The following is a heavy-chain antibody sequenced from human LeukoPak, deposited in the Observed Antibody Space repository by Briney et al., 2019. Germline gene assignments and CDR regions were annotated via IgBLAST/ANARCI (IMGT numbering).Heavy chain of an antibody. CDR3: ARSRDTRAAAGTPVGS. J-gene: IGHJ5*02. CDR2: IYYSGST. D-gene: IGHD6-13*01. Sequence: SETLSLTCSVSGGSISPYYWSWIRQPPGKGLEWIGYIYYSGSTNYNPSLKSRVTISVDTSKNQFSLNLSSVTAADTAVYYCARSRDTRAAAGTPVGSWGQGTLVTVSS. CDR1: GGSISPYY. V-gene: IGHV4-59*01.